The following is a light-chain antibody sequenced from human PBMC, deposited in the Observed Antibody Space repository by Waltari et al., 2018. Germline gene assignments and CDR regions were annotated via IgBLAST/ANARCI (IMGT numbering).Light chain of an antibody. V-gene: IGKV3-15*01. CDR2: GAS. CDR3: QQYSNWPYS. Sequence: IVLTQSPATLSLSPGERATLSCRASQSVSSSLAWYQQKPGQAPRLLIYGASSRVTGIPDRFSGSGSGTDFTLTISSLEPEDFAVYYCQQYSNWPYSFGQGTKVEIK. J-gene: IGKJ2*03. CDR1: QSVSSS.